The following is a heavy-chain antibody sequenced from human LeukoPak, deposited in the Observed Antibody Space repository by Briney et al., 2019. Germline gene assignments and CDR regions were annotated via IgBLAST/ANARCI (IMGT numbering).Heavy chain of an antibody. V-gene: IGHV3-53*01. CDR3: AKITSGWYRGNALDI. J-gene: IGHJ3*02. CDR2: IHSGGST. Sequence: GGSLRLSCAASGFIVSDNYVNWVRQAPGKGLEWVSIIHSGGSTYYADSVKGRFTISRDYSKNTLYLQMNNLRAEDTAVYYCAKITSGWYRGNALDIWGQGTVVTVSS. CDR1: GFIVSDNY. D-gene: IGHD6-19*01.